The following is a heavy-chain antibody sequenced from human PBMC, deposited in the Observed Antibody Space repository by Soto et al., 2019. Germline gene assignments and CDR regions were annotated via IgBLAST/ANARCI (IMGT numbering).Heavy chain of an antibody. CDR2: ISAYNGNT. J-gene: IGHJ3*02. V-gene: IGHV1-18*04. Sequence: QVQLVQSGAEVKKPGASVKVSCKASGYTFTSYGISWVRQAPGQGLEWMGWISAYNGNTNYAQQLQGRVTMTTDTSTSKAYMELRSLRSDDTAVYYCASDESTIHDGSGSDDAFDIWGQGTMVTVSS. CDR3: ASDESTIHDGSGSDDAFDI. D-gene: IGHD3-10*01. CDR1: GYTFTSYG.